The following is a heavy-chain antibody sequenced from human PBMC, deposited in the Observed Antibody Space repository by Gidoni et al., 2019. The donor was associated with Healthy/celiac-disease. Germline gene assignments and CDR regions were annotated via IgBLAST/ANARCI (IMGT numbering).Heavy chain of an antibody. CDR3: ASGLVLGMDV. D-gene: IGHD6-6*01. Sequence: QVQLQQWGAGLLKPSETLSLTCAVYGGSFSGHYWSWIRQPPGKGLEWIGEINHSGSTNYNPSLKSRVTISVDTSKNQFSLKLSSVTAADTAVYYCASGLVLGMDVWGQGTTVTVSS. CDR2: INHSGST. J-gene: IGHJ6*02. V-gene: IGHV4-34*01. CDR1: GGSFSGHY.